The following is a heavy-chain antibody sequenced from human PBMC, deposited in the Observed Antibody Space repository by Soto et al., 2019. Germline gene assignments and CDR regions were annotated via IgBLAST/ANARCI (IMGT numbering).Heavy chain of an antibody. CDR2: MNPNSGNT. V-gene: IGHV1-8*01. D-gene: IGHD6-19*01. CDR1: GYTFTSYD. J-gene: IGHJ4*02. CDR3: ARTRQWLAYYCDY. Sequence: QVQLVQSGAEVKKPGASVKVSCKASGYTFTSYDINWVRQATGQGLEWMGWMNPNSGNTGYAQKFQGRVTMTRNTXIGTAYMELSSLRSEDTAVYFCARTRQWLAYYCDYWGQGTLVTVSS.